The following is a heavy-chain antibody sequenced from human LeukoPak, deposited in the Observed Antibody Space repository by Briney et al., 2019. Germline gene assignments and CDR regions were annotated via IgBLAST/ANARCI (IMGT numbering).Heavy chain of an antibody. CDR1: GYTFSSYS. CDR2: ISSSSSYI. J-gene: IGHJ3*02. V-gene: IGHV3-21*01. D-gene: IGHD3/OR15-3a*01. CDR3: ARVGTGNDAFDI. Sequence: GGSLRLSCAASGYTFSSYSMNWVRQAPGKGLEWVSSISSSSSYIYYADSVKGRFTISRDNAKNSLYLQMNSLRAEDTAVYYCARVGTGNDAFDIWGQGTMVTVSS.